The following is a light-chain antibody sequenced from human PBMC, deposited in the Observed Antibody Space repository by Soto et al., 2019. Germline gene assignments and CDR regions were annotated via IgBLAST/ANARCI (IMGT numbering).Light chain of an antibody. CDR1: PSVTNY. Sequence: EIVLTQSAATLCLSPGERATLSCRASPSVTNYLASYQQKPGQAPRLVIYGAFNRATGIPARFSGSGSGTDFTLPISSLEPEDFAAYYCQQRNIWPPVTFGQGTRLEIK. J-gene: IGKJ5*01. V-gene: IGKV3-11*01. CDR2: GAF. CDR3: QQRNIWPPVT.